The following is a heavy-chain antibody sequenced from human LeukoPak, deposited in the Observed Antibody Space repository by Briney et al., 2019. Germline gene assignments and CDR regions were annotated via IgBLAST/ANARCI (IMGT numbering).Heavy chain of an antibody. Sequence: GGSLRLSCAASGFTFSGYAMSWVRLAPGKGLEWVSAITAGGDGTYYADSVKGRFTISRDNAKNSLYLQMNSLRDEDTAVYYCARRHGSSWADFDYWGQGTLVTVSS. V-gene: IGHV3-23*01. CDR3: ARRHGSSWADFDY. D-gene: IGHD6-6*01. CDR2: ITAGGDGT. CDR1: GFTFSGYA. J-gene: IGHJ4*02.